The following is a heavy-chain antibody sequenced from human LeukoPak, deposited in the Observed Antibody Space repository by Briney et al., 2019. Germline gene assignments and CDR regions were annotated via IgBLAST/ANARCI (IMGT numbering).Heavy chain of an antibody. CDR1: GGSISSSSYY. CDR3: ARDYYYDSSGYLGSIGAFDT. D-gene: IGHD3-22*01. CDR2: IYYSGST. J-gene: IGHJ3*02. V-gene: IGHV4-39*07. Sequence: ETLSLTCTVSGGSISSSSYYWGWIRQPPGKGLEWIGSIYYSGSTYYNPSLKSRVTISVDTSKNQFSLKLSSVTAADTAVYYCARDYYYDSSGYLGSIGAFDTWGQGTMVTVSS.